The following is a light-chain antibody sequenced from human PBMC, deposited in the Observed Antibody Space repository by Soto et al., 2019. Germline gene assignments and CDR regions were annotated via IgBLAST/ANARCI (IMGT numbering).Light chain of an antibody. Sequence: EIVLTQSPDTLSLSPGERVTLSCRASQSVTTSYLAWYQQKPGQGPRLLIHGASSRATGTPDRFSVSGSGTDFTLTISRLEPEDFAVYYCRQYGATPGTFGQGTKLDIK. V-gene: IGKV3-20*01. CDR2: GAS. J-gene: IGKJ1*01. CDR3: RQYGATPGT. CDR1: QSVTTSY.